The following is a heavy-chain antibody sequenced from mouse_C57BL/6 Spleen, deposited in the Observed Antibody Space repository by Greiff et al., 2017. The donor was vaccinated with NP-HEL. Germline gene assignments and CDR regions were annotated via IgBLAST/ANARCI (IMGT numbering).Heavy chain of an antibody. Sequence: EVNVVESGGGLVKPGGSLKLSCAASGFTFSDYGMHWVRQAPEKGLEWVAYISSGSSTIYYADTVKGRFTISRDNAKNTLFLQMTSLRSEDTAMYYCARRYGSSRYYFDYWGQGTTLTVSS. CDR2: ISSGSSTI. J-gene: IGHJ2*01. CDR1: GFTFSDYG. CDR3: ARRYGSSRYYFDY. V-gene: IGHV5-17*01. D-gene: IGHD1-1*01.